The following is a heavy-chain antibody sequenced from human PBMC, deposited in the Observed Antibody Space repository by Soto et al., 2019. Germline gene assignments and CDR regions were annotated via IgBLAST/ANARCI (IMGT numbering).Heavy chain of an antibody. D-gene: IGHD1-7*01. CDR3: AKGAEVLITGTNFDY. V-gene: IGHV3-23*01. CDR2: ISGSGGST. Sequence: GGSLRLSCAASGFTFSSYAMSWVRQAPGKGLEWVSAISGSGGSTYYADSVKGRFTISRDNSENTLYLQMNSLRAEDTAVYYCAKGAEVLITGTNFDYWGQGTLVTVSS. J-gene: IGHJ4*02. CDR1: GFTFSSYA.